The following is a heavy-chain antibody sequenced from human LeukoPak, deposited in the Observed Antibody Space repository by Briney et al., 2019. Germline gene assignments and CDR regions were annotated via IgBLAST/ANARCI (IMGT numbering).Heavy chain of an antibody. D-gene: IGHD1-14*01. CDR2: ISSSSSYI. V-gene: IGHV3-21*01. J-gene: IGHJ5*02. CDR1: GFTFSSYS. CDR3: ARDWRPTTKYNWFDP. Sequence: GGSLRLSCAASGFTFSSYSMNWVRQAPGKGLEWVSSISSSSSYIYYADSVKGRFTISRDNAKNSLYLQMNSLRAEDTAVCYCARDWRPTTKYNWFDPWGQGTLVTVSS.